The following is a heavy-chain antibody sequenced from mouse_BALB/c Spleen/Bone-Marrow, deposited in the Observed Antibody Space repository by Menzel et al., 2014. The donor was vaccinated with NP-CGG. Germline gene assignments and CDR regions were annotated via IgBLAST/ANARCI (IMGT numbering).Heavy chain of an antibody. D-gene: IGHD2-3*01. J-gene: IGHJ3*01. CDR3: TRDDGSPFAY. Sequence: QVQLQQSGAELVRPGASAKLSCKASGYTFTSYWINWVKQRPGQGLEWIGNIYPSDSYTNYNQKFKDKATLTVDKSSSTAYMQLSSPTSEDSAVYYCTRDDGSPFAYWGQGTLVTVSA. V-gene: IGHV1-69*02. CDR1: GYTFTSYW. CDR2: IYPSDSYT.